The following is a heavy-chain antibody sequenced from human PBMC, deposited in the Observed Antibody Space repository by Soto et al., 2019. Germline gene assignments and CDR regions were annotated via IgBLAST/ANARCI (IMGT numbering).Heavy chain of an antibody. Sequence: QVQLVESGGTVVQPGRSLRLSCAAAGFNFSIYGMHWVRQAPGKGLEWVAVIWYDGSNKDYADSVKGRFTISRDNSKNTLYLQMNRLRAEDTAVHYCATDRYYDSSGYSSAEYFQHWGQGTLVTVSS. CDR3: ATDRYYDSSGYSSAEYFQH. CDR1: GFNFSIYG. D-gene: IGHD3-22*01. J-gene: IGHJ1*01. CDR2: IWYDGSNK. V-gene: IGHV3-33*01.